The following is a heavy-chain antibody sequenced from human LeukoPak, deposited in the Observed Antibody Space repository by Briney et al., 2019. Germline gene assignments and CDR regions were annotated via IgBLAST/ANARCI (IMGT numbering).Heavy chain of an antibody. CDR3: ACGRTGYYDSTGYDGY. CDR1: GGSFSGYY. Sequence: KPSETLSLTGAVYGGSFSGYYWSWIRQPPGKGLEWIGEINHSGSTNYNPSLKSRVTISVNTSKNQFSLKLSSVTAADTAVYYCACGRTGYYDSTGYDGYWGQGTLVTVSS. V-gene: IGHV4-34*01. CDR2: INHSGST. J-gene: IGHJ4*02. D-gene: IGHD3-22*01.